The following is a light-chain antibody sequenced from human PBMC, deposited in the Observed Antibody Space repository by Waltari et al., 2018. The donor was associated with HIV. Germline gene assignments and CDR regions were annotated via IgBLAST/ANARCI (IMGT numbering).Light chain of an antibody. V-gene: IGKV1-33*01. CDR1: HDITDS. CDR3: QQYANLPYS. J-gene: IGKJ2*03. Sequence: DIQMTQSPSPLSASVGDRVTITCQASHDITDSLNWFQQKPGKAPKLLIYDTSNLETGVPSRFSGSGSGTDFTFTISSLQTEDIATYYCQQYANLPYSFGRGTKLEI. CDR2: DTS.